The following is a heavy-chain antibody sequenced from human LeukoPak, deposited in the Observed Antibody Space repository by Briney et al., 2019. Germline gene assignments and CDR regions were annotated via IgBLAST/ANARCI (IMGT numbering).Heavy chain of an antibody. Sequence: ASVKVSCKASGYTFTTYDITWVRQATGQGLEWMGWISAYNGNTNYAQKLQGRVTMTTDTSTSTAYMELRSLRSDDTAVYYCARDLRDYSGTEYDYWGQGTLVTVSS. CDR3: ARDLRDYSGTEYDY. V-gene: IGHV1-18*01. J-gene: IGHJ4*02. CDR1: GYTFTTYD. CDR2: ISAYNGNT. D-gene: IGHD4-11*01.